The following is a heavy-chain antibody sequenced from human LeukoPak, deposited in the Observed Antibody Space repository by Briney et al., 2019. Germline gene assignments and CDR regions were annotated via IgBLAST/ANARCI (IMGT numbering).Heavy chain of an antibody. J-gene: IGHJ6*02. D-gene: IGHD3-10*01. CDR1: GGSISSYY. CDR3: ARVGYYGSRPNYYGMDV. CDR2: IYYSGSI. V-gene: IGHV4-59*01. Sequence: SETLSLTCTVSGGSISSYYWSWIRQPPGKGLEWIGYIYYSGSINYNPSLESRVTISLDTSKNQFSLNLSSVTAADTAVYYCARVGYYGSRPNYYGMDVWGQGTTVTVSS.